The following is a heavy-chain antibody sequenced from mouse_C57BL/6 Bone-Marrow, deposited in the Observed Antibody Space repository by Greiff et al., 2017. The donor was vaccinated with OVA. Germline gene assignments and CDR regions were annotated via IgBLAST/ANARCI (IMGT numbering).Heavy chain of an antibody. D-gene: IGHD1-1*01. J-gene: IGHJ1*03. CDR2: INPNNGGT. CDR1: GYTFTDYY. V-gene: IGHV1-26*01. CDR3: ASPLDYYGSSYWYFDV. Sequence: EVQLQQSGPELVKPGASVKISCKASGYTFTDYYMNWVKQSHGKSLEWIGDINPNNGGTSYNQKFKGKATLTVDKSSSTAYMELRSLTSEDSAVYYCASPLDYYGSSYWYFDVWGTGTTVTVSS.